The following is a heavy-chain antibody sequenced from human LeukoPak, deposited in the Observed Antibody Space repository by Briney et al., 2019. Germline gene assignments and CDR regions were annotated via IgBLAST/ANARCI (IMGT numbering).Heavy chain of an antibody. J-gene: IGHJ6*02. D-gene: IGHD6-19*01. Sequence: PSETLSLTCTVSGGSISSYFWSWIRQPPGRGLEWMEYIYYSGSTNYNLSSKSRVTISVDTSKNQFSLKLSSVTAEDTAVYYCARDPSSGWYGYYYGMDVWGQGTTVNVSS. CDR3: ARDPSSGWYGYYYGMDV. CDR1: GGSISSYF. CDR2: IYYSGST. V-gene: IGHV4-59*01.